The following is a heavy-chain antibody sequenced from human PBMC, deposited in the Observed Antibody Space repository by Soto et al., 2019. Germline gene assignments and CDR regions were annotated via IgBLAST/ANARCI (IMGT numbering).Heavy chain of an antibody. V-gene: IGHV3-7*05. J-gene: IGHJ4*02. Sequence: GGSLRLSCAGSGFSFSRYWIVWVRQAPGKGLEWVAAINPDSTEKHYVDSVKGRFTMSRDNARNSQYLQMSSLRGEDTAVYYSARDPNVLENGGRYRLFDYWGQGTLVTVSS. CDR2: INPDSTEK. D-gene: IGHD2-15*01. CDR1: GFSFSRYW. CDR3: ARDPNVLENGGRYRLFDY.